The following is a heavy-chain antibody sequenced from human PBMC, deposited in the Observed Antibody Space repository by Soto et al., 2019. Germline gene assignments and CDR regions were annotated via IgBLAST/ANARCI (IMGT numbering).Heavy chain of an antibody. CDR2: IYWNDDK. CDR1: GFSLSTSGVG. D-gene: IGHD1-20*01. CDR3: ARVTGDPGRRRYNWFDP. J-gene: IGHJ5*02. Sequence: GSGPTLVNPTQTLTLTCTFSGFSLSTSGVGVGWIRQPPGKALEWLALIYWNDDKRYSPSLKSRLTITKDTSKNQVVLTMTNMDPVDTATYYCARVTGDPGRRRYNWFDPWGQGTLVTVSS. V-gene: IGHV2-5*01.